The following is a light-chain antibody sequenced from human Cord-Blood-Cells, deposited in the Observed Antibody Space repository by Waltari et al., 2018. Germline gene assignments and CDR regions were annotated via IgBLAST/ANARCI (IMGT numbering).Light chain of an antibody. CDR2: AAS. V-gene: IGKV1-39*01. CDR1: QSISSY. J-gene: IGKJ1*01. Sequence: DMQMTQSPSSLSASVGDRATITCRASQSISSYLNWYQQKQGKAPKLLIYAASSLQSGVPSRFSGSGSGTDFTLTISSLQPEDFATYYCQQSYSTPRTFGQGTKVEIK. CDR3: QQSYSTPRT.